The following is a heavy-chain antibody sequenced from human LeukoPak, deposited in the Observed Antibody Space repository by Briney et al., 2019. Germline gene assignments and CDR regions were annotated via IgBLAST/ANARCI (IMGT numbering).Heavy chain of an antibody. J-gene: IGHJ6*03. CDR3: ARALSSVWGSYYTDV. Sequence: PGGSLRLSCAASGFTFSSYWMHWVRQAPGKGLVWVSRINSDGSSTSYADSVKGRFTISRDNAKNTLYLQMNSLRAEDTAVYYCARALSSVWGSYYTDVWGKGTTVTISS. CDR1: GFTFSSYW. D-gene: IGHD3-16*01. CDR2: INSDGSST. V-gene: IGHV3-74*01.